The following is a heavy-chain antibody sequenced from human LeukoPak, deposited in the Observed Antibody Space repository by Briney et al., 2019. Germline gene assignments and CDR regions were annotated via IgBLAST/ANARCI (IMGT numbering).Heavy chain of an antibody. V-gene: IGHV4-39*07. J-gene: IGHJ6*03. D-gene: IGHD4-17*01. Sequence: SETLSLTCTVSGGSISTSSYYWGWVRQPPGKGLEWIGNIFYSGSTYYSPSLKSRVTISLDTSRNQFSLKLNSVTAADTAVYYCASTALYYYYYYMDVWGKGTTVTVSS. CDR3: ASTALYYYYYYMDV. CDR1: GGSISTSSYY. CDR2: IFYSGST.